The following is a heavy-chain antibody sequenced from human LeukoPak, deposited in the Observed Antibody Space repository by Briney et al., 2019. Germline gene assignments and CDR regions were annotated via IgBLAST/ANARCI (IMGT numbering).Heavy chain of an antibody. CDR3: ARDSGWWMFDY. Sequence: ASVTVSCKASGYTFTSYYMHWVRQAPGQGLEWMGIINPSGGSTSYAQKFQGRVTMTRDTSTSTVYMELSSLRSEDTAVYYCARDSGWWMFDYWGQGTLVTVSS. CDR1: GYTFTSYY. CDR2: INPSGGST. J-gene: IGHJ4*02. V-gene: IGHV1-46*01. D-gene: IGHD6-19*01.